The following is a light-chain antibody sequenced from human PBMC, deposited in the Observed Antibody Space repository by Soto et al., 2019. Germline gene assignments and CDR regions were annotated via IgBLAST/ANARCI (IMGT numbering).Light chain of an antibody. CDR2: DVS. CDR3: TSYTSSSPLEV. Sequence: QSALTQPASVSGSPGQSITISCTGTSSDVGGYNYVSWYQQHPGKSPKLMIYDVSYRPSGVSNRFSGSKSGNTASLTISGIQAEDEADYYCTSYTSSSPLEVFGGGTKLTVL. V-gene: IGLV2-14*01. CDR1: SSDVGGYNY. J-gene: IGLJ2*01.